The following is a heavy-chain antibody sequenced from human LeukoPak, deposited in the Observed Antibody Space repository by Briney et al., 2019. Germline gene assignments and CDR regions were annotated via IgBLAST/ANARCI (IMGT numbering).Heavy chain of an antibody. CDR1: GFTFSSYA. V-gene: IGHV3-30*04. Sequence: GGSLRLSCAASGFTFSSYAMHWVRQAPGKGLEWVAVISYDGSNKYYADSVKGRFTISRDNSKNTLYLQMNSLRAEDTAVYYCAREAPSWNYGNAFDIWGQGTMVTVSS. CDR2: ISYDGSNK. J-gene: IGHJ3*02. D-gene: IGHD1-7*01. CDR3: AREAPSWNYGNAFDI.